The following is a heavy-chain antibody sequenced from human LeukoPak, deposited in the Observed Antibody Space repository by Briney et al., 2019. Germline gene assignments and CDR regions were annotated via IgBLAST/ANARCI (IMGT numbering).Heavy chain of an antibody. CDR3: VRRAAVRGMDF. CDR1: GFIFDTHT. J-gene: IGHJ6*02. Sequence: PGGSLRLSCTASGFIFDTHTLTWVRQAPGKGLEWVASISGSGDSTNYGDSVKGRFTISGDNFKRTVHLEMSNLRADDTAMYYCVRRAAVRGMDFWGLGTTVIVSS. D-gene: IGHD1-14*01. CDR2: ISGSGDST. V-gene: IGHV3-23*01.